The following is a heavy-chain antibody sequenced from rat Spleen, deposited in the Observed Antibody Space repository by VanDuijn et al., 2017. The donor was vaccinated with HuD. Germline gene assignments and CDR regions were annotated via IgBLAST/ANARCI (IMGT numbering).Heavy chain of an antibody. CDR1: GFSLTNYH. D-gene: IGHD1-2*01. J-gene: IGHJ2*01. Sequence: QVQLKESGPGLVQPSQTLSLTCTVSGFSLTNYHVSWIRQPPGKGLEWMGVIWTGGSTADNSVFKSRLNISRDTSKSQVFLNMNILQTEDTATYYCARVGYSSYVRYFDYWGQGVMVTVSS. CDR3: ARVGYSSYVRYFDY. CDR2: IWTGGST. V-gene: IGHV2-43*01.